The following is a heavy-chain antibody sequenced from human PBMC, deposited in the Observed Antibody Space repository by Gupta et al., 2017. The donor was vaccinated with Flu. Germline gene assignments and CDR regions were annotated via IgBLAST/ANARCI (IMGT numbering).Heavy chain of an antibody. Sequence: QVQLVESGGGVVQPGRSLRLSCAASGFPFSSYGLPWFRQAPGKGLEWVAVISYDGSNKYYADSVKGRFTISRDNSKNTLYLQMNSLRAEDTAVYYCAKDERAEGYSGSYEISYYYGMDVWGQGTTVTVSS. CDR1: GFPFSSYG. CDR3: AKDERAEGYSGSYEISYYYGMDV. J-gene: IGHJ6*02. V-gene: IGHV3-30*18. CDR2: ISYDGSNK. D-gene: IGHD1-26*01.